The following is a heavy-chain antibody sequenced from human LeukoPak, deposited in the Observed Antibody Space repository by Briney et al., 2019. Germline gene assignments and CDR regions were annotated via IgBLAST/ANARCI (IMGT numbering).Heavy chain of an antibody. CDR3: AREIEEGQRITVSGMVIMVWFDH. CDR2: VFHSGST. V-gene: IGHV4-39*07. D-gene: IGHD3-3*01. Sequence: SETLSLTCSVAGDSFSGTNHHWGWIRQPPGKGLEWIRSVFHSGSTYYNPSLKSRVTISIDTSKNQFSLNVTSVTAADTAIYYCAREIEEGQRITVSGMVIMVWFDHWGQGTLVTVSS. CDR1: GDSFSGTNHH. J-gene: IGHJ5*02.